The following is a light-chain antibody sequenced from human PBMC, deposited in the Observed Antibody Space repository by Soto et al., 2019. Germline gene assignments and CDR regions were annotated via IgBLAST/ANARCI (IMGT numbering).Light chain of an antibody. CDR2: DVI. CDR3: CSYAGTYSPPNV. CDR1: SSDVGGYYY. V-gene: IGLV2-11*01. J-gene: IGLJ1*01. Sequence: QSALAQPRSVSGSPGQSVTISCTGTSSDVGGYYYVSWYQQHPGKAPKVMIYDVIKRPSGVPDRCSGSKSGNTASLTISGLQAEDQADYSCCSYAGTYSPPNVLGTGTKVTVL.